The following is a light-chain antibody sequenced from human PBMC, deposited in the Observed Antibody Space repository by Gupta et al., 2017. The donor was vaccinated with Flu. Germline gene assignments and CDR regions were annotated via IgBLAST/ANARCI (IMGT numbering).Light chain of an antibody. Sequence: TLSLSPGYRATLSCRTSQSVSSSYLAWYQQKPGQAPRLLIYGACTRDTGIPDRFSGSGSGTDFTLTISRREPEDFAVYYCQQYGSSPLYTFGQGTKLEIK. J-gene: IGKJ2*01. CDR2: GAC. CDR3: QQYGSSPLYT. CDR1: QSVSSSY. V-gene: IGKV3-20*01.